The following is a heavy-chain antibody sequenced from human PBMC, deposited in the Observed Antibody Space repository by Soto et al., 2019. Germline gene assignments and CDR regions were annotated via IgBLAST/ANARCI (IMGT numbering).Heavy chain of an antibody. D-gene: IGHD3-16*02. J-gene: IGHJ5*02. Sequence: ASVKVSWKASSYTFTSYGFSWVRQAPGQGLEWMGWITAYNGNTKYAQKWQGRVTMTTDTSTSTAYMELRSLRSDDTAVYYCAREGPNHRLSWGQGTLVTVSS. V-gene: IGHV1-18*01. CDR1: SYTFTSYG. CDR2: ITAYNGNT. CDR3: AREGPNHRLS.